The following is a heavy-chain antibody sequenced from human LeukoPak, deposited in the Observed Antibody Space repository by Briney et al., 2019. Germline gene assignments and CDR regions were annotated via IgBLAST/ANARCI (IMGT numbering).Heavy chain of an antibody. J-gene: IGHJ4*02. CDR1: GGSISSYY. CDR2: IYYSGST. D-gene: IGHD3-22*01. Sequence: SETLSLTCTVSGGSISSYYWSWIRQPPGKGLEWIGYIYYSGSTNYNPSLKSRVTISVDTSKNQFSLKLSSVTAADTAVYYCARNAYYYDAAYYWGQGTLVTVSS. V-gene: IGHV4-59*08. CDR3: ARNAYYYDAAYY.